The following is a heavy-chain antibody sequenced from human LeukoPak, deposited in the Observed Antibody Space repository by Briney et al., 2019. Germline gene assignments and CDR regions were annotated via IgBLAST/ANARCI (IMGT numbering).Heavy chain of an antibody. CDR1: GYTFTCYY. CDR2: INPNSGGT. J-gene: IGHJ4*02. CDR3: ARSVKMPTIVH. V-gene: IGHV1-2*02. Sequence: GASVKVSCKASGYTFTCYYMHWVRQAPGQGLEWMGWINPNSGGTNYAQKFQGRVTMTRDTSTSTVYMELSSLRSEDTAVYYCARSVKMPTIVHWGQGTLVTVSS. D-gene: IGHD5-24*01.